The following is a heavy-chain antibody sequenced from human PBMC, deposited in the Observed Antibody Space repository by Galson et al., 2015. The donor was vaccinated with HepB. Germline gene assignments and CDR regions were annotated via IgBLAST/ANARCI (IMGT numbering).Heavy chain of an antibody. J-gene: IGHJ3*01. D-gene: IGHD3/OR15-3a*01. CDR3: VRGLYEFWGGYRPDTFDL. CDR1: GFALNSYS. Sequence: SLRLSCATSGFALNSYSVNWIRQAPGKGLEWVASISSSSSYIHYVDSVKGRFTIPRDNAKNSMDLQMNGLREDDTAVYFCVRGLYEFWGGYRPDTFDLWGQGTMVTASS. V-gene: IGHV3-21*06. CDR2: ISSSSSYI.